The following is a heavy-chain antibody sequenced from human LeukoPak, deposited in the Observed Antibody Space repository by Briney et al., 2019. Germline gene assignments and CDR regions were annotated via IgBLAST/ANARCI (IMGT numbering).Heavy chain of an antibody. CDR1: GGSISSYY. D-gene: IGHD4-17*01. J-gene: IGHJ4*02. Sequence: SETLSLTCTVSGGSISSYYWSWIRQPPGKGLEWIGYIYYSGSTNYNPSLKSRVTISIDTSKNQFSLKLSSVTAADTAVYYYAREVYGDYYTDYWGQGTLVTVSS. CDR2: IYYSGST. CDR3: AREVYGDYYTDY. V-gene: IGHV4-59*01.